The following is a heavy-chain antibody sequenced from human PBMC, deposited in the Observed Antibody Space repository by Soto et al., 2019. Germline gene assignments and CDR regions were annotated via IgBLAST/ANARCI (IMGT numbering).Heavy chain of an antibody. CDR1: GYTFTSYD. D-gene: IGHD2-2*01. V-gene: IGHV1-8*01. CDR2: MNPNSGNT. CDR3: ARGVVVVPAAIYYYYYMDV. Sequence: QVQLVQSGAEVKKPGASVKVSCKASGYTFTSYDINWVRQATGQGLEWMGWMNPNSGNTGYAQKFQGRVTMTRNTSISTAYMKLSSLRSEDTAVYYCARGVVVVPAAIYYYYYMDVWGKGTTVTVSS. J-gene: IGHJ6*03.